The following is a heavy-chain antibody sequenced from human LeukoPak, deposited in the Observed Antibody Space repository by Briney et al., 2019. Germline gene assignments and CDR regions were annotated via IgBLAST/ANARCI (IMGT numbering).Heavy chain of an antibody. D-gene: IGHD6-19*01. Sequence: GGSLRLSCAASGFTFSDYYTSWIRQAPGKGLEWVSYIGSSGTYTKYADSVKGRFTISRDNAKNSLHLQMNSLRAEDTAVYYCARRGSGWEDGYFDLWGRGTLVTVSS. CDR3: ARRGSGWEDGYFDL. V-gene: IGHV3-11*03. J-gene: IGHJ2*01. CDR2: IGSSGTYT. CDR1: GFTFSDYY.